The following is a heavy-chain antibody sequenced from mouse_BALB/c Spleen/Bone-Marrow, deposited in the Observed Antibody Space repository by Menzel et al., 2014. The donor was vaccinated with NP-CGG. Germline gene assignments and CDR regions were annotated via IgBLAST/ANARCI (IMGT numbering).Heavy chain of an antibody. CDR1: GYTFTEHT. V-gene: IGHV1-18*01. CDR3: AALYGSVFDY. CDR2: IHPNNGGS. J-gene: IGHJ2*01. D-gene: IGHD2-1*01. Sequence: VQLKHSGPELVKPGASVKISCKTSGYTFTEHTMHWVKQSHGKSLEWIGGIHPNNGGSSYNQKFKGKATLTVDKSSSTAYMELRILTSEESAVYYCAALYGSVFDYWGQGTPLTVSS.